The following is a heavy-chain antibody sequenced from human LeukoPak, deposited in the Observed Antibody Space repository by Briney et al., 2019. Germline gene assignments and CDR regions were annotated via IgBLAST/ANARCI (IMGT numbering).Heavy chain of an antibody. J-gene: IGHJ4*02. V-gene: IGHV4-59*08. CDR3: ARGAGAGYNLQPFDY. D-gene: IGHD5-24*01. Sequence: SETLSLTCTVSGGSISSYYWSWIRHPPGKGLEWIGYIYYSGSTKYSPSLKSRVSISVDTSKNQFSLKLSSVTAADTAVYYCARGAGAGYNLQPFDYWGQGTLVTVCS. CDR1: GGSISSYY. CDR2: IYYSGST.